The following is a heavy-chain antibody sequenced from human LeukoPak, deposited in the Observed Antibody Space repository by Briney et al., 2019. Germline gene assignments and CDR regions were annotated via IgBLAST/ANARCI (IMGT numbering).Heavy chain of an antibody. Sequence: SETLSLTCTVSGGSISSYYWSWIRQPPGKGLEWIGYIYYSGSTNYNPSLKSRVTISVDTSKNQFSLKLSSVTAADTAVYYCASDGDYYYGSGSLAGWGQGTLVTVSS. CDR2: IYYSGST. D-gene: IGHD3-10*01. V-gene: IGHV4-59*08. CDR3: ASDGDYYYGSGSLAG. J-gene: IGHJ4*02. CDR1: GGSISSYY.